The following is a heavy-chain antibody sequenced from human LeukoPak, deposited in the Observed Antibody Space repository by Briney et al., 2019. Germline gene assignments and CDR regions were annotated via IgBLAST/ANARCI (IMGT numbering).Heavy chain of an antibody. CDR1: RFTFNSYT. Sequence: GGSLRLSCAAPRFTFNSYTMNWVRQAPGKGLEWGSSISSSSNYIYYADSVKGRFTTSRDNAKNSLYLQMKSLRAEDTAVYYCARTQWFGDPTAEREAFDIWGQGTMVTVSS. V-gene: IGHV3-21*01. CDR2: ISSSSNYI. J-gene: IGHJ3*02. CDR3: ARTQWFGDPTAEREAFDI. D-gene: IGHD3-10*01.